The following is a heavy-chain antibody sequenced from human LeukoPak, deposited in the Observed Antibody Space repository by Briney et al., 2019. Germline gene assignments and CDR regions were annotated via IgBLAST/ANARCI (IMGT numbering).Heavy chain of an antibody. V-gene: IGHV1-69*13. CDR1: GGTFSSYV. J-gene: IGHJ4*02. Sequence: ASVKVSCKASGGTFSSYVISWVRQAPGQGLEWMGGIIPIFGTANYAQKFQGRVTITADESTNTAYMELRSLRSEDTAVYYCARGSGDSSGYDLPKPYSYWGQGTLVTVSS. CDR3: ARGSGDSSGYDLPKPYSY. CDR2: IIPIFGTA. D-gene: IGHD5-12*01.